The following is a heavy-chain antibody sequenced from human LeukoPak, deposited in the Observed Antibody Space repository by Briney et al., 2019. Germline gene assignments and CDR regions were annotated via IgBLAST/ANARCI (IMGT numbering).Heavy chain of an antibody. J-gene: IGHJ3*02. Sequence: ASVKVSCKASGYTFTGYYMHWVRQAPGQGLEWMGWINPNSGGTNYAQKFQGRVTMTRDTSISTAYMELSSLRSEDTAVYYCAISYYDFWSGYYMGDAFDIWGQGTTVTVSS. CDR3: AISYYDFWSGYYMGDAFDI. CDR1: GYTFTGYY. V-gene: IGHV1-2*02. CDR2: INPNSGGT. D-gene: IGHD3-3*01.